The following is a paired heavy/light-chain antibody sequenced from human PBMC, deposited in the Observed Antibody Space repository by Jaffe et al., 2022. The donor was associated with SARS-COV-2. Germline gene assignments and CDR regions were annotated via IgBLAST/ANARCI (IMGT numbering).Heavy chain of an antibody. V-gene: IGHV5-10-1*03. CDR2: IDPGDSHT. Sequence: EVRLVQSGPEVKKAGESLRIFCQGSQFSVTGYWLAWVRQMPGKGLEWVARIDPGDSHTIYSPSFQGRVTVTADRSTSTAYLEWSHLKASDTAMYYCASLPYFDNWGQGTLVTVSS. J-gene: IGHJ4*02. CDR3: ASLPYFDN. CDR1: QFSVTGYW.
Light chain of an antibody. CDR2: TDN. J-gene: IGLJ1*01. CDR3: ATWDDSLNGYV. Sequence: QSVLTQPPSASVTPGQRVTISCSGSNSNIGRNSVNWFLQVPGTAPKLLIYTDNQRPSGVPDRFSGSKSGTSASLAISGLQSEDEAVYYCATWDDSLNGYVFGTGTKVTVL. V-gene: IGLV1-44*01. CDR1: NSNIGRNS.